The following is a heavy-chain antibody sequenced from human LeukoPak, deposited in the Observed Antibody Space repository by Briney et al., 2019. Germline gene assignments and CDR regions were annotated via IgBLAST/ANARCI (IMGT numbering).Heavy chain of an antibody. Sequence: GGSLRLSCAASGFTFRSYEMNWVRQAPGKGLEWVSCISNSGDSIYYADSVKGRFTISRDNAKNSLFLQMSSLRAEDTAVYYCARSEARFMLSWGQGTLVTVSS. CDR3: ARSEARFMLS. CDR1: GFTFRSYE. J-gene: IGHJ4*02. CDR2: ISNSGDSI. V-gene: IGHV3-48*03. D-gene: IGHD3-16*02.